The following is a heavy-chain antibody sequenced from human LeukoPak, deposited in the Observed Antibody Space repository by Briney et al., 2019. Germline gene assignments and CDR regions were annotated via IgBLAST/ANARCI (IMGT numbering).Heavy chain of an antibody. V-gene: IGHV1-69*04. CDR3: ARDYRSGRSNWFGP. CDR2: IIPIIGIA. D-gene: IGHD6-19*01. Sequence: GASVKVSCKASGGTFISYTISWVRQAPGQGLEWMGRIIPIIGIANYAQKFQGRVTITADKSTSTAYMELSSLRSEDTAVYYCARDYRSGRSNWFGPWGQGTLVTVSS. CDR1: GGTFISYT. J-gene: IGHJ5*02.